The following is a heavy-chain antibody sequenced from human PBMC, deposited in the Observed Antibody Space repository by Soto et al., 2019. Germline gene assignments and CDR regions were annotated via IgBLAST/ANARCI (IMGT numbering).Heavy chain of an antibody. CDR1: GFTVSSNY. Sequence: LGGSLRLSCAASGFTVSSNYMSWVRQAPGKGLEWVSVIYSGGSTYYADSVKGRFTISRHNSKNTLYLQMNSLRAEDTAVYYCARYIVATIGSAFDIWGQGTMVTVSS. CDR3: ARYIVATIGSAFDI. D-gene: IGHD5-12*01. J-gene: IGHJ3*02. V-gene: IGHV3-53*04. CDR2: IYSGGST.